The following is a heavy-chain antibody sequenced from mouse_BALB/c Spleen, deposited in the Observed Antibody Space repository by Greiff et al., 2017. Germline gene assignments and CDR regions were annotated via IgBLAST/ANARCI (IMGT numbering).Heavy chain of an antibody. D-gene: IGHD2-1*01. Sequence: QVQLQQSGPSLVQPSQSLSITCTVSGFSLTSYGVHWVRQSPGKGLEWLGVIWRGGSTDYNAAFMSRLSITKDNSKSQVFFKMHSLQADDTAIYYCAKKNYGNYYAMDYWGQGTSVTVSS. CDR2: IWRGGST. CDR3: AKKNYGNYYAMDY. V-gene: IGHV2-5-1*01. J-gene: IGHJ4*01. CDR1: GFSLTSYG.